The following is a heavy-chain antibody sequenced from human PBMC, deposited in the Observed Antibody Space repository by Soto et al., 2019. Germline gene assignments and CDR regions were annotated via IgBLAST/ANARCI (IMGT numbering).Heavy chain of an antibody. J-gene: IGHJ4*02. CDR3: ARDPSGDGYCSSTSCRPRAYSFDY. D-gene: IGHD2-2*01. V-gene: IGHV4-4*02. CDR2: IYHSGST. CDR1: GGSISSSNW. Sequence: QVQLQESGPGLVKPSGTLSLTCAVSGGSISSSNWWRWVRQPPGKGLEWIGEIYHSGSTTYNPSLKSRVTISVDKSKTQVSLKLSSVTGADTAVYYCARDPSGDGYCSSTSCRPRAYSFDYWGQGTLVTVSS.